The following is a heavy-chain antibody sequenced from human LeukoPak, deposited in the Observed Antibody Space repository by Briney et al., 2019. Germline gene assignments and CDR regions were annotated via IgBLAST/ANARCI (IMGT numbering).Heavy chain of an antibody. D-gene: IGHD3-10*01. CDR1: GFTFSNFA. CDR3: ARDSGRSATYFNY. V-gene: IGHV3-30*04. J-gene: IGHJ4*02. Sequence: GGSLRLSCAASGFTFSNFAMHWVRQAPGKGLEWVAGISYDAGKTYYAASVRGRFTISRDTSKNTLYLQMNGLRAEDTAVYYCARDSGRSATYFNYWGQGTLVTVSS. CDR2: ISYDAGKT.